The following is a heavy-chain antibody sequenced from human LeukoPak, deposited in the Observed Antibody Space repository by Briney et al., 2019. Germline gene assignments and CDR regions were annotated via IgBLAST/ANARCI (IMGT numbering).Heavy chain of an antibody. CDR3: VKITSVTGGDC. D-gene: IGHD1-1*01. Sequence: GGSLRLSCSASGFTFSAYAMYWVRQAPGKGLEYVSGISNNGGSSFHADSVKGRFTISRDNSRNTLYLQMSSLRAEDTAVYYCVKITSVTGGDCWGQGTRLTVSS. CDR1: GFTFSAYA. J-gene: IGHJ4*02. V-gene: IGHV3-64D*09. CDR2: ISNNGGSS.